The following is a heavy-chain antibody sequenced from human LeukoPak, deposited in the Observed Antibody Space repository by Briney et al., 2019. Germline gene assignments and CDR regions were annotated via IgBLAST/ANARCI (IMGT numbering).Heavy chain of an antibody. Sequence: GGSLRLSCAASGFTFSNYAMNWVRQAPGKGLEWVSAFTGSGGSTFYADSVKGRFTISRDNSKNTLFLQMNSLRAEDTAVYYCAKARGSGYYSSFDLWGRGTLVTVSS. D-gene: IGHD6-19*01. CDR1: GFTFSNYA. CDR2: FTGSGGST. J-gene: IGHJ2*01. V-gene: IGHV3-23*01. CDR3: AKARGSGYYSSFDL.